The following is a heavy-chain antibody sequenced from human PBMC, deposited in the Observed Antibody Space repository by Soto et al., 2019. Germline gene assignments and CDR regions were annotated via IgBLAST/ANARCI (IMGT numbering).Heavy chain of an antibody. Sequence: EVQLVESGGGLVQPGGSLRLSCAASGFIFSSYWMHWVRQAPGKGLVWVSRINSDGSSISYADSVKGRFTISRDNVKNTLYLQMNSLRAEDTAVYYCASRGYCSSTSCSYMDVWGKGTTVTVSS. CDR1: GFIFSSYW. J-gene: IGHJ6*03. CDR2: INSDGSSI. CDR3: ASRGYCSSTSCSYMDV. D-gene: IGHD2-2*01. V-gene: IGHV3-74*01.